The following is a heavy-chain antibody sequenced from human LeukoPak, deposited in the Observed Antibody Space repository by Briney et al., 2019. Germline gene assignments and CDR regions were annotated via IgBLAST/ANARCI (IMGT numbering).Heavy chain of an antibody. CDR3: ARGRDGYNLVDAFDI. CDR2: ISSGTTFI. D-gene: IGHD5-24*01. J-gene: IGHJ3*02. Sequence: NAGGSLRLSCAASGFNFDSYTLNWVRQAPGKGLEWVSSISSGTTFIYYADSLKGRFTISRDNAKNSLYLQMNSLRAEDTAVYYCARGRDGYNLVDAFDIWGQGIMVTVSS. V-gene: IGHV3-21*01. CDR1: GFNFDSYT.